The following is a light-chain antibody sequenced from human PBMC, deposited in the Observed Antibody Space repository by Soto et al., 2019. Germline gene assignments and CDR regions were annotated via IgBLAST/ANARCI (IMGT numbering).Light chain of an antibody. CDR1: QTISSW. CDR3: QHYNSYSEA. Sequence: DIQMTQSPSTLSVSVLDIGTTSFRASQTISSWLAWYQQKPGKAPKLLIYKASTLESGVPSRFSGSGSGTEFTLTISSLQPDDFATYYCQHYNSYSEAFGQGTKVDI. V-gene: IGKV1-5*03. J-gene: IGKJ1*01. CDR2: KAS.